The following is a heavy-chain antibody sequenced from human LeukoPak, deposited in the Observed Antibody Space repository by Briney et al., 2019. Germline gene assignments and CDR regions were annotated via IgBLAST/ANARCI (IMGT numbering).Heavy chain of an antibody. CDR2: IRYDGSNE. V-gene: IGHV3-30*02. D-gene: IGHD2-21*01. CDR3: AKDNLWKVTSGYFDY. Sequence: PGGSLRLSCAASGFTFSSYWMSWVRQAPGKGLEWVAFIRYDGSNEYYPDSVKGRFTISRDNAKNSLYLQMNSLRAEDTALYYCAKDNLWKVTSGYFDYWGQGTLVTVSS. J-gene: IGHJ4*02. CDR1: GFTFSSYW.